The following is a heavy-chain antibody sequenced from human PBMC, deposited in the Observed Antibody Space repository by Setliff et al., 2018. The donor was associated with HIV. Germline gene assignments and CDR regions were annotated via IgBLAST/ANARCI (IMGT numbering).Heavy chain of an antibody. V-gene: IGHV4-61*10. CDR1: GGSISSGTYY. CDR3: AGDFLNAGFDY. D-gene: IGHD2-21*01. CDR2: IYYSGGT. Sequence: SETLSLTCTVSGGSISSGTYYWTWIRQPAGKGLEWIGYIYYSGGTNHNPSLKSRVTISVDTSKNQFSLELTSVTPADTGVYYCAGDFLNAGFDYWGRGSLVTVSS. J-gene: IGHJ4*02.